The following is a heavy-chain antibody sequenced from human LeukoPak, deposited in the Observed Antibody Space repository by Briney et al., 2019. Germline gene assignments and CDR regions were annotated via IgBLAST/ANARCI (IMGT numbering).Heavy chain of an antibody. CDR2: ISSSGSTI. J-gene: IGHJ6*02. Sequence: GGSLRLSCAASGFTFSSYEMNWVRQAPGKGLEWVSYISSSGSTIYYADSVKGRFTISRGNAKNSLYLQMNSLRAEDTAVYYCASLDYYYYYGMDVWGQGTTVTVSS. V-gene: IGHV3-48*03. CDR1: GFTFSSYE. CDR3: ASLDYYYYYGMDV.